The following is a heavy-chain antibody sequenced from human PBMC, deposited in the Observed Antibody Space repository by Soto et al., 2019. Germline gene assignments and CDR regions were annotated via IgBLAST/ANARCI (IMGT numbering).Heavy chain of an antibody. D-gene: IGHD4-17*01. V-gene: IGHV3-33*01. J-gene: IGHJ4*02. CDR2: IWYDGSNK. Sequence: QVQLVESGGGVVQPGRSLRLSCAASGFTFSSYGMHWVRQAPGKGLEWVAVIWYDGSNKYYADSVKGRFTISRDNSKNTLYLQMNGLRAEDTAGYYCARDTDYGDYSVDYWGQGTLVTVSS. CDR1: GFTFSSYG. CDR3: ARDTDYGDYSVDY.